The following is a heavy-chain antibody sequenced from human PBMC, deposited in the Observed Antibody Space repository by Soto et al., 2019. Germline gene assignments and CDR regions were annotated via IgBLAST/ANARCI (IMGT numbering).Heavy chain of an antibody. Sequence: SVKVSCKASGCTFSSYAISWVRQAPGQGLEWMGGIIPIFGTANYAQKFQGRVTITADESTSTAYMELSSLRSEDTAVYYCARDRDGYTYNYFDYWGQGTLVTVSS. D-gene: IGHD5-12*01. J-gene: IGHJ4*02. CDR3: ARDRDGYTYNYFDY. CDR1: GCTFSSYA. CDR2: IIPIFGTA. V-gene: IGHV1-69*13.